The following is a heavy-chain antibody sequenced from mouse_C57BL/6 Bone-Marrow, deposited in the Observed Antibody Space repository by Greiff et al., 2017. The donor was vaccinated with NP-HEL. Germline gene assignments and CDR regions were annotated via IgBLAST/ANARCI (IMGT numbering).Heavy chain of an antibody. CDR2: IYPGNSDT. J-gene: IGHJ3*01. Sequence: EVQLQQSGTVLARPGASVKMSCKTSGYTFTSYWMHWVKQRPGQGLEWIGAIYPGNSDTSYNQKFQGKAKLTAVTSASTAYMELSSLTNEDSAVYYCTRGGNYEVSWFAYWGQGTLVTVSA. CDR1: GYTFTSYW. CDR3: TRGGNYEVSWFAY. V-gene: IGHV1-5*01. D-gene: IGHD2-1*01.